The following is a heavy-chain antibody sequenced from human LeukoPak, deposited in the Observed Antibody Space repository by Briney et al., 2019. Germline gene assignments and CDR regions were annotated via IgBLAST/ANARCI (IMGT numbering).Heavy chain of an antibody. CDR3: ANSYTSSSRTPFDS. CDR1: GFTFSSYA. CDR2: ISGSGGST. Sequence: TGGSLRLSCAASGFTFSSYAMSWVRQAPGKGLEWVSAISGSGGSTYYADSVKGRFTISRDNSKNTVFLLLNSLRAEDTALYYCANSYTSSSRTPFDSWGQGTLVTVSS. V-gene: IGHV3-23*01. D-gene: IGHD6-6*01. J-gene: IGHJ4*02.